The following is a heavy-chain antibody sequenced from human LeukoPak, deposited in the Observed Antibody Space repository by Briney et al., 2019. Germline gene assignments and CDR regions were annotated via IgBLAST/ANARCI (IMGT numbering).Heavy chain of an antibody. CDR3: AREEQWLVGYFDY. CDR2: IYYSGST. D-gene: IGHD6-19*01. CDR1: GGSISSYY. V-gene: IGHV4-59*01. Sequence: SETLSPTCTVSGGSISSYYWSWIRQPPGKGLEWIGYIYYSGSTNYNPSLKSRVTISVDTSKNQFSLKLSSVTAADTAVYYCAREEQWLVGYFDYWGQGTLVTVSS. J-gene: IGHJ4*02.